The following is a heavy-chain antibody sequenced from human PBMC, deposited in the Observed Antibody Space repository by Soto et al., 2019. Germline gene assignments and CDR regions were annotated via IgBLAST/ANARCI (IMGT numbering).Heavy chain of an antibody. CDR3: AREKSIASAGDFDY. J-gene: IGHJ4*02. Sequence: QVQLVQSGAEVKKPGASVKVSCKASGYIFTSYSISWVRQAPGQGIEWMGWISSYNGNTNYAQKLLGRVTMTTDTSTTTAYMELRSLRSDDTAVYYCAREKSIASAGDFDYWGQGTLVTVSS. CDR1: GYIFTSYS. D-gene: IGHD6-13*01. CDR2: ISSYNGNT. V-gene: IGHV1-18*01.